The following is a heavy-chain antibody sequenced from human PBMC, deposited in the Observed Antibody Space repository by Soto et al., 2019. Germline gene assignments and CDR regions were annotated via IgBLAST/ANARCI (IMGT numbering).Heavy chain of an antibody. D-gene: IGHD3-9*01. CDR3: TTDEDYDILTGYRNYFDY. J-gene: IGHJ4*02. Sequence: PGGSLRLSCAASGFTFSNAWMSWVRQAPGKGLEWVGRIKSKTDGGTTDYAAPVKGRFTISRDDSKNTLYLQMNSLKTEDTAVYYCTTDEDYDILTGYRNYFDYWGQGTLVTVSS. V-gene: IGHV3-15*01. CDR1: GFTFSNAW. CDR2: IKSKTDGGTT.